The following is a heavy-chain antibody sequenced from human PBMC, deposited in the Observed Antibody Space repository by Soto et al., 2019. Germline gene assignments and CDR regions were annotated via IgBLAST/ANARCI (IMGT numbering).Heavy chain of an antibody. CDR2: ISSSSSYI. CDR1: GFTFSSYS. J-gene: IGHJ4*02. V-gene: IGHV3-21*01. D-gene: IGHD3-10*01. Sequence: PGGSLRLSCAASGFTFSSYSMNWVRQAPGKGLEWVSSISSSSSYIYYADSVKGRFTISRDNAKNSLYLQMNSLRAEDTAVFYCAREAEGLYYYGSGSYSGFDYWGQGTLVTVSS. CDR3: AREAEGLYYYGSGSYSGFDY.